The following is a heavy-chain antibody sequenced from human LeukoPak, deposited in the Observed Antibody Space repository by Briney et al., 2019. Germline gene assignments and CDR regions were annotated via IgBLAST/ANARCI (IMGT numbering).Heavy chain of an antibody. CDR2: IWYDASNK. D-gene: IGHD1-26*01. CDR3: VRGVGVSRFNYFDP. CDR1: GFTFSSFG. J-gene: IGHJ5*02. Sequence: PGRSLTLSRAPSGFTFSSFGLHWVGQAAGKEGEGVAVIWYDASNKYYAASVKGRFTISRDNSKNTLYLQMNSLRDDDTAVYYCVRGVGVSRFNYFDPWGQGSLVTVSS. V-gene: IGHV3-33*01.